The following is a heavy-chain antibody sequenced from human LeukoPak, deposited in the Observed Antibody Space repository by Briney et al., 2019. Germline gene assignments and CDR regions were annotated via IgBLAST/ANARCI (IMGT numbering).Heavy chain of an antibody. V-gene: IGHV3-74*01. D-gene: IGHD3-3*01. CDR3: ARVYKPYYDFWSGYYNYYYYYYMDV. J-gene: IGHJ6*03. CDR1: GFTFSSYW. Sequence: GGSLRLSCAASGFTFSSYWMHWVRQAPGKGLVWVSRINSDGSSTSYADSVKGRFTISRDNAKNTLYLQMNSLRAEDTVVYYCARVYKPYYDFWSGYYNYYYYYYMDVWGKGTTVTVSS. CDR2: INSDGSST.